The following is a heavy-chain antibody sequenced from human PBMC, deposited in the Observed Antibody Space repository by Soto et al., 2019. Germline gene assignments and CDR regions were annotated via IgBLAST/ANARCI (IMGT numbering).Heavy chain of an antibody. V-gene: IGHV4-59*01. J-gene: IGHJ4*02. CDR1: GGSISSYC. D-gene: IGHD1-26*01. CDR3: ARGVGRYGSNLDY. CDR2: ICNSGGT. Sequence: QVQLQESGPGLVKPSETLSLTCTVSGGSISSYCWSWVRQPPGEGLEWIANICNSGGTNYNPSLKSRVLISVDTSRNQFSLKLSFVTAADTAVYYCARGVGRYGSNLDYWGQGTLVTVSS.